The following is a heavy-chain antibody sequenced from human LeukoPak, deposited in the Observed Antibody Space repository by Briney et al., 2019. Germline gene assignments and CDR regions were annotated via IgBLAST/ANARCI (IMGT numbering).Heavy chain of an antibody. Sequence: GGSLRLSCAASGFTFSSYGMHWVRQAPGQGLEWVAVIWNDGSNKYYVDSVKGRFTISRDNSKNTLYLQMNSLRTEDTAVYYCARDYCSRTSCLFDYWGQGTLVTVSS. V-gene: IGHV3-33*01. D-gene: IGHD2-2*01. CDR1: GFTFSSYG. CDR3: ARDYCSRTSCLFDY. CDR2: IWNDGSNK. J-gene: IGHJ4*02.